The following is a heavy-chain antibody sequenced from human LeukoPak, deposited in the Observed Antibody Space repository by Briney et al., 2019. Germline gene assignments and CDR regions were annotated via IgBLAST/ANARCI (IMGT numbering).Heavy chain of an antibody. CDR2: IYPGDSDT. Sequence: KVSCKASGGTFSSYAISWVRQMPGKGLEWMGIIYPGDSDTRYSPSFQGQVTISADKSISTTYLQWSSLKASDTVMYYCARRLVGTKYFDYWGQGTLVTVSS. CDR3: ARRLVGTKYFDY. CDR1: GGTFSSYA. J-gene: IGHJ4*02. V-gene: IGHV5-51*01. D-gene: IGHD1-26*01.